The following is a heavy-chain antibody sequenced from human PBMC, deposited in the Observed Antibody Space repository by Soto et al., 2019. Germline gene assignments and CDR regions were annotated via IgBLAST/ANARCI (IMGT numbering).Heavy chain of an antibody. D-gene: IGHD6-13*01. J-gene: IGHJ1*01. V-gene: IGHV3-9*01. CDR2: INWNSGSI. Sequence: EVQLVESGGGLVQQGRSLRLSCAASGFTFDAYDMHWVRQVPGKGLEWVSGINWNSGSIGYADSVKGRFAISRDNAKNSLHLQMNSLRAEDTACYYFVKDESINWYSGHFRHWGQGTVVTCSS. CDR3: VKDESINWYSGHFRH. CDR1: GFTFDAYD.